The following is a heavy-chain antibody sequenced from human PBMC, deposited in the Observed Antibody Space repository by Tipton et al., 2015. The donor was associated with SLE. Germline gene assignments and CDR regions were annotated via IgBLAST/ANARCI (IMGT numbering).Heavy chain of an antibody. Sequence: TLSLTCTVSVGSISSSSYYWSWIRQPAGKGLEWIGRIYTSGSTNYNPSLKSRVTISVDTSKNQFSLKLSSVTAADTAVYYCARVTTVTTDYYYGMDVWGQGTTVTVSS. CDR3: ARVTTVTTDYYYGMDV. D-gene: IGHD4-17*01. CDR2: IYTSGST. J-gene: IGHJ6*02. V-gene: IGHV4-61*02. CDR1: VGSISSSSYY.